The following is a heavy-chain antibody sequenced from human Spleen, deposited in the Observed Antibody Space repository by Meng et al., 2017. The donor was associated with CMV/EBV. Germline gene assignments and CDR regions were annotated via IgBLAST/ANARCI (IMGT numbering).Heavy chain of an antibody. D-gene: IGHD2-15*01. CDR1: GFTSRTYW. Sequence: GESLKISCVASGFTSRTYWMSWVRQAPGKGLEWVANMNQDGSHKYYVDSVKGRFTISRDNAKNTLYLQMNSLRAEDTAVYYCARLGYCSGGSCWGMDVWGQGTTVTVSS. CDR2: MNQDGSHK. V-gene: IGHV3-7*01. CDR3: ARLGYCSGGSCWGMDV. J-gene: IGHJ6*02.